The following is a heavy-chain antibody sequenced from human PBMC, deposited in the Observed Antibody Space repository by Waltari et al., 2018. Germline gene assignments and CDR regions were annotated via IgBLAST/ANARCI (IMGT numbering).Heavy chain of an antibody. Sequence: QVQLVQSGAEVKKPGASVKVSCKVSGYTLTELSMHWVRQAPGNGLEWMGGFDPENVETNYAQKFQGRVTMTEDTSTDTAYMELSSLRSEDTAVYYCATDRGRCSSTSCYGYYYYYGMDVWGQGTTVTVSS. D-gene: IGHD2-2*01. CDR3: ATDRGRCSSTSCYGYYYYYGMDV. J-gene: IGHJ6*02. CDR1: GYTLTELS. CDR2: FDPENVET. V-gene: IGHV1-24*01.